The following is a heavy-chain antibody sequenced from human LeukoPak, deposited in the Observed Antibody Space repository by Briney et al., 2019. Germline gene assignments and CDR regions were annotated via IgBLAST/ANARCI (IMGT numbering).Heavy chain of an antibody. V-gene: IGHV3-48*02. CDR2: ISSSSSTI. CDR3: ARGDYDFWSGYLNWFDP. J-gene: IGHJ5*02. Sequence: GGSLRLSCAASGFTFSSYSMNWVRQAPGKGLEWVSYISSSSSTIYYADSVKGRFTISRDNAKNSLYLQMNSPRDEDTAVYYCARGDYDFWSGYLNWFDPWGQGTLVTVSS. CDR1: GFTFSSYS. D-gene: IGHD3-3*01.